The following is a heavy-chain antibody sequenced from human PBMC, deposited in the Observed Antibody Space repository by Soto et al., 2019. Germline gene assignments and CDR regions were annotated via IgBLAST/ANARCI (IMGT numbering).Heavy chain of an antibody. CDR2: ISVDNNNT. CDR1: GYTSTTFG. CDR3: TKSIGAPGNARDYYYGMDV. V-gene: IGHV1-18*04. D-gene: IGHD1-1*01. Sequence: ASVKVSCKASGYTSTTFGISWVRQAPGQGLEWLGWISVDNNNTVYAQKFQGRVTMTADTSTSTVYMEVRSLRSDDTAIYYCTKSIGAPGNARDYYYGMDVWG. J-gene: IGHJ6*02.